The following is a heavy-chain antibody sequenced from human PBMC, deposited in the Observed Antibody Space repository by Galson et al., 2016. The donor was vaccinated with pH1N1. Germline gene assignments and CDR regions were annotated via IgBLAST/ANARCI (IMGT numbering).Heavy chain of an antibody. CDR1: GFSFKDAW. CDR3: TTHLGNSNEGFIYAP. Sequence: SLRLSCAASGFSFKDAWMKWVRQAPGKGLEWVARIKREVDGAATDYGSPVQGRFTVSRDDSENILYLQMNSLGIEDTGLYYCTTHLGNSNEGFIYAPGGQGTLVTVSS. V-gene: IGHV3-15*07. D-gene: IGHD3-16*01. CDR2: IKREVDGAAT. J-gene: IGHJ4*02.